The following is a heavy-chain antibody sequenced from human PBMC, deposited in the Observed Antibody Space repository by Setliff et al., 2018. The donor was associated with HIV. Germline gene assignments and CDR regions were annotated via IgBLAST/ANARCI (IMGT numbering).Heavy chain of an antibody. CDR3: ARRYSSSSTGFDY. J-gene: IGHJ4*02. CDR2: ISFDGSYK. D-gene: IGHD6-6*01. Sequence: LSLSCAASGFTFSTYAMHWVRQAPGKGLEWVAVISFDGSYKYYVDSVKGRFTISRDNAKNSLYLQMNSLRAEDTAVYYCARRYSSSSTGFDYWGQGTLVTVSS. V-gene: IGHV3-30*04. CDR1: GFTFSTYA.